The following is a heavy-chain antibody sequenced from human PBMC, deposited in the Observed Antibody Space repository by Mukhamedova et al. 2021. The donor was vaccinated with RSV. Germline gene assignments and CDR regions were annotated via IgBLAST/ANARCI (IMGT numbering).Heavy chain of an antibody. CDR3: AGGSGWISDS. J-gene: IGHJ5*01. V-gene: IGHV3-7*05. D-gene: IGHD6-19*01. Sequence: AASGFTFSSYWMNWVRQAPGKGLEWVANIKKDGSEKYYVDSVRGRFIISRDNAKDLLYLQMNSLAAKDTAVYYCAGGSGWISDSWG. CDR2: IKKDGSEK. CDR1: GFTFSSYW.